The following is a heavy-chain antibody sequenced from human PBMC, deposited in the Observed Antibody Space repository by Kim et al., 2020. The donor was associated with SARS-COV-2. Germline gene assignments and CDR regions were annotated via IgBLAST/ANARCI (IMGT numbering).Heavy chain of an antibody. CDR1: GYTFTSYG. J-gene: IGHJ3*02. CDR3: ARDLWRDSSRDAFDI. CDR2: ISAYNGNT. D-gene: IGHD6-13*01. Sequence: ASVKVSCKASGYTFTSYGISWVRQAPGQGLEWMGWISAYNGNTNYAQKLQGRVTMTTDTSTSTAYMELRSLRSDDTAVYYCARDLWRDSSRDAFDIWGQGTMVTVSS. V-gene: IGHV1-18*01.